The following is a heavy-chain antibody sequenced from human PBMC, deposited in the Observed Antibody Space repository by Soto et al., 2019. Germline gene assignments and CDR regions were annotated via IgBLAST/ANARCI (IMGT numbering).Heavy chain of an antibody. CDR3: ARVPSPFDYYYAMDV. Sequence: TLSLTCPVSCDSISSGNKYWSWILHPPGKGLEWIGYIFSSGTTYYNPSLKSRLTMSLDASQNQFSLKLNSLTDADTAVYFCARVPSPFDYYYAMDVRGQGTTVTVSS. D-gene: IGHD3-16*01. CDR2: IFSSGTT. CDR1: CDSISSGNKY. V-gene: IGHV4-30-4*01. J-gene: IGHJ6*02.